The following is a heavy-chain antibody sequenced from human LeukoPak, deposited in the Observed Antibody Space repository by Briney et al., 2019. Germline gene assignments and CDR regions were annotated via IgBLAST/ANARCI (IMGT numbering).Heavy chain of an antibody. CDR2: ISYDGSNK. D-gene: IGHD6-13*01. V-gene: IGHV3-30-3*01. CDR3: ARDLKQQLVPDY. J-gene: IGHJ4*02. CDR1: GFTFSSYA. Sequence: GGSLRLSCAASGFTFSSYAMHWVRQAPGKGLEWVAVISYDGSNKYYADSVKGRFTISRDNSKNTLYLQMNSLRAEDTAVYYCARDLKQQLVPDYWSQGTLVTVSS.